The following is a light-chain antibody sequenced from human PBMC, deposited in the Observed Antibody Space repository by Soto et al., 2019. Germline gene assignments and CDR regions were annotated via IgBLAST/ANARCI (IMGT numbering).Light chain of an antibody. CDR3: QQTYMTPIT. CDR1: ERINNY. CDR2: SAS. Sequence: DIQMTQYPSSLSASVGDRATITGRASERINNYLNWYQQKPGGAPKILIYSASSLQSGTPSRFSGSGSGTDFTDFTLTISSLQPEDFATYYCQQTYMTPITFGQGTRLDIK. V-gene: IGKV1-39*01. J-gene: IGKJ5*01.